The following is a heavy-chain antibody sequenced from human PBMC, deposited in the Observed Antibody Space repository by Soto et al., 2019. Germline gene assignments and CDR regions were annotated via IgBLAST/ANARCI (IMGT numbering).Heavy chain of an antibody. V-gene: IGHV4-59*01. CDR2: IYYSGST. J-gene: IGHJ3*02. CDR3: ARDQVINQPNDAFDI. CDR1: GGSISSYY. Sequence: NPSETLSLTCTVSGGSISSYYWSWIRQPPGKGLEWIGYIYYSGSTNYNPSLKSRVTISVDTSKNQFSLKLSSVTAADTAAYYCARDQVINQPNDAFDIWGQGTMVTVSS. D-gene: IGHD2-21*01.